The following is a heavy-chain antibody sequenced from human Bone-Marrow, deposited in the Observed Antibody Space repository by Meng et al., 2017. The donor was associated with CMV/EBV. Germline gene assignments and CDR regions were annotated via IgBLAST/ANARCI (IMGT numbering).Heavy chain of an antibody. CDR1: GFTFSSHG. J-gene: IGHJ6*02. CDR2: IRYDGSNK. Sequence: GVSLRLSCAASGFTFSSHGMHWVRQAAGKGLEWVAFIRYDGSNKYYADSVKGRFTISRDNSKNTLYLQMNSLRAEDTAVYYCAKDKANYYYYYGMDVWGQGTTVTVSS. V-gene: IGHV3-30*02. CDR3: AKDKANYYYYYGMDV.